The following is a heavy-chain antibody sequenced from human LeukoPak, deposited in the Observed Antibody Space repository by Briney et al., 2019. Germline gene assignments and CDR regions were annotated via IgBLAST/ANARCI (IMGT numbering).Heavy chain of an antibody. CDR1: GDRFSCNSAA. Sequence: SQTLSLTCVIAGDRFSCNSAAWNWIRQSPSRGLEWLGWTYYRAKWYNDYAVSVKRRITINPDPSKNQFSLQLNSVTPEDTAVYICAREGTVGASPFDSWGQGTLVTVSS. CDR3: AREGTVGASPFDS. V-gene: IGHV6-1*01. CDR2: TYYRAKWYN. D-gene: IGHD1-26*01. J-gene: IGHJ4*02.